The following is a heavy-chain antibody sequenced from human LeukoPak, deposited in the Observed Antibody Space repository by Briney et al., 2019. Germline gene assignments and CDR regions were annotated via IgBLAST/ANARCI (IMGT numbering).Heavy chain of an antibody. CDR3: AKGGQYCSGGSCYSFAEYFQH. CDR2: ISWNSGSI. D-gene: IGHD2-15*01. CDR1: GFTFDDYA. J-gene: IGHJ1*01. Sequence: GGSLRLSCAASGFTFDDYAMHWVRQAPGKGLKWVSGISWNSGSIGYADSVKGRFTISRDNAKNSLYLQMNSLRAEDTALYYCAKGGQYCSGGSCYSFAEYFQHWGQGTLVTVSS. V-gene: IGHV3-9*01.